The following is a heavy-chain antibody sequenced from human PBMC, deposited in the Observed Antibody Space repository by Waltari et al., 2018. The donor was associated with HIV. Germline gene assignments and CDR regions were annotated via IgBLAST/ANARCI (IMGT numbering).Heavy chain of an antibody. J-gene: IGHJ6*02. CDR2: IYYSGST. CDR1: GASISISSYH. Sequence: QLQLQESGPGLVKPSETLSLTCPCPGASISISSYHWGGTRRPPGQGRGWIGSIYYSGSTYYNPSLKSRVTISVDTSKNQFSLKLSSVTAADTAVYYCARDVKRSGGYYDSSGYYPYGMDVWGQGTTVTVSS. D-gene: IGHD3-22*01. V-gene: IGHV4-39*07. CDR3: ARDVKRSGGYYDSSGYYPYGMDV.